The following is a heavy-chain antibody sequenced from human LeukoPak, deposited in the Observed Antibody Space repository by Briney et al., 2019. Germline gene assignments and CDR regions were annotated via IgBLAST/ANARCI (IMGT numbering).Heavy chain of an antibody. CDR2: IYTSGAT. CDR1: GGSVSSYY. D-gene: IGHD3-10*01. CDR3: ARGLPYGSGSTWFDP. J-gene: IGHJ5*02. Sequence: SETLSLTCTVSGGSVSSYYWSWIRQPAGKGLEWIGRIYTSGATNYNPSLNSRITVSVDTSNNQFSLKLSSVTAADTAVYYCARGLPYGSGSTWFDPWGQGTLVTVSS. V-gene: IGHV4-4*07.